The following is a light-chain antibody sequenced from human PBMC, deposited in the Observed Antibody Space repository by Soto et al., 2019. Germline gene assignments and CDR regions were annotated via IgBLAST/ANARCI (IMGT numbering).Light chain of an antibody. CDR3: QQRSNWPIT. CDR1: QSVSSN. CDR2: DTS. J-gene: IGKJ5*01. Sequence: EILLTQSPGTLSVSPGERATLSCRASQSVSSNLAWYQQKPGQAPRLLIYDTSNRATGIPARFSGSGSGTDFTLTISSLEPEDFAVYYCQQRSNWPITFGQGTRLE. V-gene: IGKV3-11*01.